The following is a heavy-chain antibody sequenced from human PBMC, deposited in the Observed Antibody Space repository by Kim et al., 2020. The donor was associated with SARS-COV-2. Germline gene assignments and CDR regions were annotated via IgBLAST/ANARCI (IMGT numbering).Heavy chain of an antibody. CDR1: GFTFSYFG. Sequence: GGSLRLSCAASGFTFSYFGKTWVRKAPGKGLGWVSSSSSGGNFRSYADSWKGRVDISRDDTNKNQYLQMDSARAGDTAEYFCARDRAGRQWLVESWG. J-gene: IGHJ5*01. CDR3: ARDRAGRQWLVES. D-gene: IGHD6-19*01. V-gene: IGHV3-21*01. CDR2: SSSGGNFR.